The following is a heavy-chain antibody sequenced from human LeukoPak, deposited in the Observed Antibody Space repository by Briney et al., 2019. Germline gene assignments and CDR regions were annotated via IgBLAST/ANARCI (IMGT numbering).Heavy chain of an antibody. CDR2: IYYSGST. Sequence: PSETLSLTCTVSGGSISSSSYYWGWIRQPPGKGVGGVGNIYYSGSTYYNPSLKSRVTISVDTSKNQFSLKLTSVTAADTAVYYCAGPLLTYYSDSSAYSWGQGTLVTVSS. CDR3: AGPLLTYYSDSSAYS. J-gene: IGHJ4*02. CDR1: GGSISSSSYY. V-gene: IGHV4-39*01. D-gene: IGHD3-22*01.